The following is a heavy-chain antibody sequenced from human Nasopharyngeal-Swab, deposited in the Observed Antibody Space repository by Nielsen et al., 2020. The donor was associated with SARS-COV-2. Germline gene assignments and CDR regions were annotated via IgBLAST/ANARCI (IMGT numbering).Heavy chain of an antibody. D-gene: IGHD6-13*01. V-gene: IGHV3-64*04. Sequence: GGSLRLSCSASGFTFSSYAMHWVRQAPGKGLEYVSAITSNGGSTYYADSVKGRFTISRDNSKNTLYLRMNSLRAEDTAVYYCAKDGSSSPTYWGQGTLVTVSS. CDR1: GFTFSSYA. CDR3: AKDGSSSPTY. CDR2: ITSNGGST. J-gene: IGHJ4*02.